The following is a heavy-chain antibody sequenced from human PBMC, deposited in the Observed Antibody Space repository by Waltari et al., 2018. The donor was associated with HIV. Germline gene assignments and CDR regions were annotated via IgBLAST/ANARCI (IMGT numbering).Heavy chain of an antibody. J-gene: IGHJ4*02. V-gene: IGHV1-69*01. CDR2: IIPIFGTA. Sequence: QVQLVQSGAEVKKPGSSVTVSCKASGGTFSSYAISWVRPAPGQGLEWMGGIIPIFGTANYAQKFQGRVTITADESTSTAYMELSSLRSEDTAVYYCARAYCSGGSCYWGAYYFDYWGQGTLVTVSS. D-gene: IGHD2-15*01. CDR1: GGTFSSYA. CDR3: ARAYCSGGSCYWGAYYFDY.